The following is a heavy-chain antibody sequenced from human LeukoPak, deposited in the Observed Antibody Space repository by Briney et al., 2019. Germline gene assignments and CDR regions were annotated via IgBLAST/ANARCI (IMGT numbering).Heavy chain of an antibody. CDR1: GGTFSNYV. CDR2: IIPMFGSA. Sequence: ASVKVSCKASGGTFSNYVISWVRQAPGQGLEWMGGIIPMFGSATYSEKFQGRVTITTDESTSTGYMEMSRLTSEDTAVYYCAKDLYYDSSGYSGGAAFDIWGQGTMVTVSS. J-gene: IGHJ3*02. D-gene: IGHD3-22*01. CDR3: AKDLYYDSSGYSGGAAFDI. V-gene: IGHV1-69*05.